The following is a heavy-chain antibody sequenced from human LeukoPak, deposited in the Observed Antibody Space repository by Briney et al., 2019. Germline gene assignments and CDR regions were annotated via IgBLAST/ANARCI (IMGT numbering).Heavy chain of an antibody. Sequence: GGSLRLSCAASGFTVSSNYMHWVRQAPGKGLEWVSGISWNSGSIGYADSVKGRFTISRDNAKNSLYLQMNSLRAEDTALYYCAKAYCSSTSCYTFDYWGQGTLVTVSS. J-gene: IGHJ4*02. D-gene: IGHD2-2*02. V-gene: IGHV3-9*01. CDR2: ISWNSGSI. CDR3: AKAYCSSTSCYTFDY. CDR1: GFTVSSNY.